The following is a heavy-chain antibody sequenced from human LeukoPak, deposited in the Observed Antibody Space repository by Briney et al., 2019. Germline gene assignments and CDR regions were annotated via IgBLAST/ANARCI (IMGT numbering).Heavy chain of an antibody. V-gene: IGHV3-7*01. D-gene: IGHD6-19*01. CDR2: IKQDGSEK. Sequence: GSLRLSCAASGFTFSTYSMSWVRQAPGKGLEWVANIKQDGSEKYYVDSVEGRFRISRDNAKNSLNLQLNSLRAEDTAVYYCARVMAVASSWFDPWGQGTLVTVSS. CDR3: ARVMAVASSWFDP. J-gene: IGHJ5*02. CDR1: GFTFSTYS.